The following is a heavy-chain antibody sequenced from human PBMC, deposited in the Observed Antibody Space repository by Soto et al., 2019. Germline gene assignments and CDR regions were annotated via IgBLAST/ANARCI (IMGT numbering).Heavy chain of an antibody. D-gene: IGHD3-3*01. Sequence: ETLSLTCTVSGGAINSYYWSWIRQPPGKGLEWIGYIYYSGSTNYNPSLKSRVTISVDTSKNQFSLKISSVTAADTAVYYCAKVNDFWTGYYSTNWFDPWGQGTLVTVSS. J-gene: IGHJ5*02. V-gene: IGHV4-59*01. CDR3: AKVNDFWTGYYSTNWFDP. CDR2: IYYSGST. CDR1: GGAINSYY.